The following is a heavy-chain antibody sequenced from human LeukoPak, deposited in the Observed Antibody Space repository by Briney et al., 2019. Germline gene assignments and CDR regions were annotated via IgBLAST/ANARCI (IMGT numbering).Heavy chain of an antibody. V-gene: IGHV4-4*07. CDR1: GDSISTYY. J-gene: IGHJ4*02. Sequence: SETLSLTCTVSGDSISTYYWSWIRQPAGKGLEWIGRISNSGSASYNPSLKSRVTMSLDTSKNQFSLKLSSVTAADTAVYYCARDATTVTTIIDYWGQGTLVPVSS. D-gene: IGHD4-17*01. CDR3: ARDATTVTTIIDY. CDR2: ISNSGSA.